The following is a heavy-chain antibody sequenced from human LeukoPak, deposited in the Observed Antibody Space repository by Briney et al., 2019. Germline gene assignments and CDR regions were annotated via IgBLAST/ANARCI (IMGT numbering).Heavy chain of an antibody. J-gene: IGHJ4*02. Sequence: PGGSLRLSCAASGFTFSSYAMSWLRQVPGKGLEWVSAISENGGTTYYADSVKGRSTISRDNSKNTLSLQLNSLRAEDTAVYYCAKEGPTGTTKFDYWGQGTLVTVSS. CDR3: AKEGPTGTTKFDY. D-gene: IGHD1-1*01. V-gene: IGHV3-23*01. CDR2: ISENGGTT. CDR1: GFTFSSYA.